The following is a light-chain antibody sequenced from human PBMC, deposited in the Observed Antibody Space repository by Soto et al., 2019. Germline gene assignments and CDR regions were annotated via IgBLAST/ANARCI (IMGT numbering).Light chain of an antibody. CDR2: EVS. J-gene: IGLJ1*01. Sequence: QSALTQPASVSGSPGQSITISCTGTSSDVGGYNYVSWYQQHPGKAPKLMIYEVSNRPSGVSNRFSGSKSGNTASLTISGLQAEDEADYYCSSYTSSSTPCDFGTGTKLTVL. V-gene: IGLV2-14*01. CDR1: SSDVGGYNY. CDR3: SSYTSSSTPCD.